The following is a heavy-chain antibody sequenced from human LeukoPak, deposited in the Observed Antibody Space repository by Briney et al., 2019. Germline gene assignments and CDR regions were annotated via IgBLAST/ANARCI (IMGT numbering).Heavy chain of an antibody. J-gene: IGHJ4*02. D-gene: IGHD7-27*01. CDR1: GGSISTYY. CDR3: ARGGTGDLDY. Sequence: SETLSLTCTVSGGSISTYYWSWIRHPPGKGLEWIGYIYYSGSTNYNPSLKSRVTISVDTSKNQFSLRLTSVTAADTAVYYCARGGTGDLDYWGQGTLVTVSS. CDR2: IYYSGST. V-gene: IGHV4-59*01.